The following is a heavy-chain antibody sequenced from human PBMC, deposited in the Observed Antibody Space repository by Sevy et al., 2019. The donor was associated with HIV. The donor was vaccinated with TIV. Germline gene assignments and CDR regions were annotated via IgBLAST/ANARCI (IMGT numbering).Heavy chain of an antibody. Sequence: ASVKVSCKASGGTFSSYANSWVRQAPGQGLEWMGGSIPICGTANHAQKFQGRVTITADESTRTAYMGMSSLRSEDTAAYYCARPQSGGSYYYYYGMDAWGQGTTVTVSS. CDR2: SIPICGTA. J-gene: IGHJ6*02. D-gene: IGHD1-26*01. CDR1: GGTFSSYA. V-gene: IGHV1-69*13. CDR3: ARPQSGGSYYYYYGMDA.